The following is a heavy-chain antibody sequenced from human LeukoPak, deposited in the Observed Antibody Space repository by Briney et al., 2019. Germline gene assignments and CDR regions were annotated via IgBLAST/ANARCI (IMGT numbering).Heavy chain of an antibody. CDR3: ARGYCTSSSCYNDY. J-gene: IGHJ4*02. Sequence: PGGSLRLSCATSGFTFSSYAFHWVRQAPGKGLEWVATMSFDVNNKYYADSVRGRFTISGDNSKNTLYLQMNSLRAEDTAVYSCARGYCTSSSCYNDYWGQGTLVTVSS. CDR2: MSFDVNNK. D-gene: IGHD2-2*02. V-gene: IGHV3-30*04. CDR1: GFTFSSYA.